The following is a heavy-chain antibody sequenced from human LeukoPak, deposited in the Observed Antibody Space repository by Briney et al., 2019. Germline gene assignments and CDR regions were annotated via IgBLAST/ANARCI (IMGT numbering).Heavy chain of an antibody. J-gene: IGHJ3*02. CDR1: GGSISSYY. CDR3: ARGNDFDI. CDR2: IYSSGST. V-gene: IGHV4-4*08. Sequence: SETLSLTCTVSGGSISSYYWSWIRQPPGKGLEWIGYIYSSGSTEYKPSLKSRATISADTSKNQFSLKLTSVTAADTAIYYCARGNDFDIWGQGIMVTVSS.